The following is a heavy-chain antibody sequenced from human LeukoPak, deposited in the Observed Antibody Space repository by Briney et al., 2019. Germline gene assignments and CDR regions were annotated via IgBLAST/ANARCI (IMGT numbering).Heavy chain of an antibody. CDR2: INGDRSSA. Sequence: GGSLRLSCVASGFTFSDYWMDWVRQVPGKGLVWVSRINGDRSSASYADSVKGRFTISRDNAKNTMYLQMNSLRGEDTAVYYCARELGYCGHTRCHKPLDFWGQGTLATVSS. CDR3: ARELGYCGHTRCHKPLDF. D-gene: IGHD2-2*01. V-gene: IGHV3-74*01. CDR1: GFTFSDYW. J-gene: IGHJ4*02.